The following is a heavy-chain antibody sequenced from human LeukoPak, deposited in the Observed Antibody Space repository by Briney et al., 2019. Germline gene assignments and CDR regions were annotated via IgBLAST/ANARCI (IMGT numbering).Heavy chain of an antibody. J-gene: IGHJ4*02. V-gene: IGHV4-34*01. CDR3: RSGWYREDH. CDR2: INHSGST. CDR1: GGSFSGYY. D-gene: IGHD6-19*01. Sequence: SETLSLTCAVYGGSFSGYYWSWIRQPPGKGLEWVGEINHSGSTNYNPSLKSRVTISVDTSKNQFSLKLSSVTAADTAVYYCRSGWYREDHWGQGTLVTVSS.